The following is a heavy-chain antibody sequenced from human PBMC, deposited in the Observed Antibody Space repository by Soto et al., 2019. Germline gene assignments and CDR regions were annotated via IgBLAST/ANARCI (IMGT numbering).Heavy chain of an antibody. V-gene: IGHV1-18*01. J-gene: IGHJ6*04. D-gene: IGHD3-16*01. CDR1: GYIFVNYG. Sequence: QVQLVQSGAEVRKPGSSVKDSCKASGYIFVNYGIAWVRQAPGQGLEWTGWISPYSGNTHYASKVQGRLTMTTDTSTCTADMDLGSLTSDDTGVYYCSMVDNYVTPTAQDVWGEGTTVTVSS. CDR3: SMVDNYVTPTAQDV. CDR2: ISPYSGNT.